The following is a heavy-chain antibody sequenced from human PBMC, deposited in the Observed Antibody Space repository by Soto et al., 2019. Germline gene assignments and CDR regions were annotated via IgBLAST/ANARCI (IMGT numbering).Heavy chain of an antibody. J-gene: IGHJ5*02. V-gene: IGHV4-39*01. Sequence: SETLSLTCSVSGGSISSFTYYWGWIRRPPGKGLEWIGTVYYNENTYYNPSLKSRVTITVDTAKNQFSLNLRSVTAADTAMYFCARRELYYGSPGWFDPWGPGTLVTVSS. CDR1: GGSISSFTYY. CDR2: VYYNENT. D-gene: IGHD3-10*01. CDR3: ARRELYYGSPGWFDP.